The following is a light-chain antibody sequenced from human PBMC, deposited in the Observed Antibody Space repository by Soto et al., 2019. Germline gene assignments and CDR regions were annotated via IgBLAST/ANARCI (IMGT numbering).Light chain of an antibody. CDR2: LNSDGSH. CDR1: SGHSRYA. J-gene: IGLJ2*01. CDR3: QTWGTGTVI. V-gene: IGLV4-69*01. Sequence: QPVLTQSPSASASLGASVKLTCTLSSGHSRYAIAWHQQQPEKGPRYLMKLNSDGSHNKGDGIPDRFSGSSSGAERYLTISSLQSEDEADYYCQTWGTGTVIFGGGTKVTVL.